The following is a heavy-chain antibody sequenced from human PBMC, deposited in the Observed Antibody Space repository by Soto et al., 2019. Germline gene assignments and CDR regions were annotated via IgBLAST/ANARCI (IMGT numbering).Heavy chain of an antibody. D-gene: IGHD2-2*02. J-gene: IGHJ5*02. V-gene: IGHV6-1*01. CDR2: TYYRSKWYN. CDR3: ARGYCSSTRCYTARYWLDP. Sequence: TLSLTCAISGDSVSSNSAAWNWIRQSPSRGLEWLGRTYYRSKWYNDYAVSVKSRITINPDTSKNQFSLQLNSVTPEDTAVYYCARGYCSSTRCYTARYWLDPSGQGPLVTVSS. CDR1: GDSVSSNSAA.